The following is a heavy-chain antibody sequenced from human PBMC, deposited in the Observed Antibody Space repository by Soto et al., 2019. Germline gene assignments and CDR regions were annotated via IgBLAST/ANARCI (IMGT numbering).Heavy chain of an antibody. J-gene: IGHJ6*02. D-gene: IGHD2-2*01. CDR1: NGSISGYY. CDR3: ARHSASWFSGPYYFYGLDV. CDR2: IHYTGSA. Sequence: NPSETLSLTCSVSNGSISGYYWSWIRQPPGQRLEWIGYIHYTGSANYSPSLKNRATLSVDTSKNSFSLEVHSVTAADTARYYCARHSASWFSGPYYFYGLDVWGRGATVTVSS. V-gene: IGHV4-59*01.